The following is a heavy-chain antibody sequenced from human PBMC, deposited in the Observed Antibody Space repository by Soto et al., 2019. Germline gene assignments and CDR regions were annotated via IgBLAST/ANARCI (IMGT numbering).Heavy chain of an antibody. CDR3: TRLTGDIRYYFDY. V-gene: IGHV3-73*01. D-gene: IGHD7-27*01. CDR2: IRSKANSYAT. J-gene: IGHJ4*02. CDR1: GFTFSGSA. Sequence: GGSLRLSCAASGFTFSGSAMHWVRQASGKGLEWVGRIRSKANSYATAYAASVKGRFTISRDDSKNTAYLQMNSLKTEDTAVYYCTRLTGDIRYYFDYWGQGTLVTVSS.